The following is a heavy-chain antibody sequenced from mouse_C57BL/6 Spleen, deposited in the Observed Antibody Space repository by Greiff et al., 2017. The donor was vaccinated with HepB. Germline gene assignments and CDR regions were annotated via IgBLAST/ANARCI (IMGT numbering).Heavy chain of an antibody. Sequence: EVKLQESGPELVKPGASVKISCKASGYVFTDYNMNWVKQSNGKSLEWIGVINPNYGTTSYNQKFKGKATLTVDQSSSTAYMQLNSLTSEDSAVYYCARGFWSSYWYFDVWGTGTTVTVSS. CDR1: GYVFTDYN. V-gene: IGHV1-39*01. D-gene: IGHD1-1*01. CDR3: ARGFWSSYWYFDV. J-gene: IGHJ1*03. CDR2: INPNYGTT.